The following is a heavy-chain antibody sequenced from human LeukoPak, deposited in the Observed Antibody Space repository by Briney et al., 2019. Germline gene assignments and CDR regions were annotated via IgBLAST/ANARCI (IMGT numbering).Heavy chain of an antibody. CDR2: IIPILGIA. D-gene: IGHD5-18*01. CDR1: GGTFSSYA. V-gene: IGHV1-69*04. CDR3: ARSGMDTAMGTVYFDY. J-gene: IGHJ4*02. Sequence: SVKVSCKASGGTFSSYAISWVRQAPGQGLEWMGRIIPILGIANYAQKFQGRVTITADKSTSTAYMELSSLRSEDTAVYYCARSGMDTAMGTVYFDYWGQGTLVTVSS.